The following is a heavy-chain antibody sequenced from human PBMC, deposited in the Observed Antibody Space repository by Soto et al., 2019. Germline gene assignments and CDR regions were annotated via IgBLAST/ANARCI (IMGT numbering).Heavy chain of an antibody. J-gene: IGHJ5*02. D-gene: IGHD2-21*02. CDR1: GFSVSRNY. CDR2: IYSGGST. Sequence: GGSLRLSCAASGFSVSRNYMRWVRQAPGKGLEWVSVIYSGGSTYYADSVKGRFTISRDNSKNTLYLQMNSLRVEDTAVYYCARSGGNYWFDPWGQGTLVTVS. V-gene: IGHV3-66*01. CDR3: ARSGGNYWFDP.